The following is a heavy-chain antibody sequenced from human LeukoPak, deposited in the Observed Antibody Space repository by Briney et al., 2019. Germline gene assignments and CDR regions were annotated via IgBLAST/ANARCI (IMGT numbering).Heavy chain of an antibody. CDR1: GGTFSSYT. CDR2: IIPILGIA. J-gene: IGHJ5*02. Sequence: SVKVSCKASGGTFSSYTISWVRQAPGQGLEWMGRIIPILGIANYAQKFQGRVTITADKSTSTAYMELSSLRSEDTAMYYCARALPYCSSTSCYSFDPWGQGTLVTVSS. V-gene: IGHV1-69*02. CDR3: ARALPYCSSTSCYSFDP. D-gene: IGHD2-2*01.